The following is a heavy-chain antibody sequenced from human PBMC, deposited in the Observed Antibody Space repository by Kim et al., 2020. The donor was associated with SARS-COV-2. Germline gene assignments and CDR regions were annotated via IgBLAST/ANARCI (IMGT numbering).Heavy chain of an antibody. CDR2: IKQDGSEK. CDR3: ARESGSGCPNCGYYYYYGMDV. V-gene: IGHV3-7*05. J-gene: IGHJ6*02. Sequence: GGSLRLSCAASGFTFSSYWMSWVRQAPGKGLEWVANIKQDGSEKYYVDSVKGRFTISRDNAKNSLYLQMNSLRAEDTAVYYCARESGSGCPNCGYYYYYGMDVWGQGTTVTVSS. D-gene: IGHD6-19*01. CDR1: GFTFSSYW.